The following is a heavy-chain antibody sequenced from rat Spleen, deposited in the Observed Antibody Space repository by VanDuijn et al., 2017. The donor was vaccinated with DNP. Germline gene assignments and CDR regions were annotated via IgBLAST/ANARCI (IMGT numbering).Heavy chain of an antibody. J-gene: IGHJ3*01. Sequence: EVQLVESGGDLVQPGRSLKLSCTASGLTFSNYGMAWVRQAPTKGLEWVASLSFDGGGTYYRDSVKGRFTISRDNAKNTLYLQMNSLRSEDTATYYCTRRGHTTGLNWFVYWGQGTLVTVSS. CDR1: GLTFSNYG. V-gene: IGHV5S13*01. CDR3: TRRGHTTGLNWFVY. CDR2: LSFDGGGT. D-gene: IGHD1-9*01.